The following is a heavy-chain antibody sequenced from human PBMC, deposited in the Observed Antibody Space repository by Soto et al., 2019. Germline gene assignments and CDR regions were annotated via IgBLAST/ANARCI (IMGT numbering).Heavy chain of an antibody. V-gene: IGHV3-21*01. CDR3: VRDYVMDV. Sequence: PGQSLKISCAASGFTCSGDSMNWVRQAPGKGLEWVASISTTSTYIYYADSVKGRFTISRDNAKNSLHLQMNSLRAEDTAVYYCVRDYVMDVWGQGTTVTVSS. J-gene: IGHJ6*02. CDR1: GFTCSGDS. D-gene: IGHD3-10*02. CDR2: ISTTSTYI.